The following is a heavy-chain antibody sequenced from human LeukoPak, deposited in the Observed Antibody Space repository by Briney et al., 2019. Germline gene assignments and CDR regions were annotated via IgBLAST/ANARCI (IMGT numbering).Heavy chain of an antibody. Sequence: ASVKVSCKASGYTFTSYGISWVRQAPGQGLEWMGWISANSGNTKFAQKVQGRITMTTDTSTSTAYMELRSLRSDDTAVYYCARGPYYMDVWGKGTTVTVSS. CDR1: GYTFTSYG. CDR2: ISANSGNT. J-gene: IGHJ6*03. CDR3: ARGPYYMDV. V-gene: IGHV1-18*01.